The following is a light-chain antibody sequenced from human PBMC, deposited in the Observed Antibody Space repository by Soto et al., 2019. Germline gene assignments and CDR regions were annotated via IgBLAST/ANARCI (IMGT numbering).Light chain of an antibody. V-gene: IGLV1-40*01. CDR1: SSNIGAGYD. CDR2: GNS. Sequence: QSVLTQPPSVSGAPGQRVTISCTGSSSNIGAGYDVHWYQQLPGTAPKLLIYGNSTRPSGVPDRFSGSKSGPSASLAITGLQAEDEADDYCQSYDSSLSGAVFGGGTQLTVL. CDR3: QSYDSSLSGAV. J-gene: IGLJ7*01.